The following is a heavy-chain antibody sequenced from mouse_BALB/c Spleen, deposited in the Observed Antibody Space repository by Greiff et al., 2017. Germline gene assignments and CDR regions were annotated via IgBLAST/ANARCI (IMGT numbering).Heavy chain of an antibody. Sequence: VQLKQSGTVLARPGASVKMSCKASGYSFTSYWMHWVKQRPGQGLEWIGAIYPGNSDTSYNQKFKGKAKLTAVTSASTAYMELSSLTNEDSAVYYCTRVPYGSPWYFDVWGAGTTVTVSS. J-gene: IGHJ1*01. CDR2: IYPGNSDT. V-gene: IGHV1-5*01. D-gene: IGHD1-1*01. CDR1: GYSFTSYW. CDR3: TRVPYGSPWYFDV.